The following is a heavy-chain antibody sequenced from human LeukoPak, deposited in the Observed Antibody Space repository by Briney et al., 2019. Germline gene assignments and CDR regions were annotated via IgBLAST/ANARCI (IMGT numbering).Heavy chain of an antibody. CDR1: GGTFSSYA. CDR3: ASEGWGPHIVVVTADY. V-gene: IGHV1-69*04. Sequence: ASVKVSCKASGGTFSSYAISWVRQAPGQGLEWMGRIIPILGIANYAQKFQGRVTITADKSTSTAYMELSSLRSEDTAVYYCASEGWGPHIVVVTADYWGQGTLVTVSS. CDR2: IIPILGIA. J-gene: IGHJ4*02. D-gene: IGHD2-21*02.